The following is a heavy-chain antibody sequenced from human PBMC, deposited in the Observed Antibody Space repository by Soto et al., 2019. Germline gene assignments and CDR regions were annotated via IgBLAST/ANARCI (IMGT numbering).Heavy chain of an antibody. V-gene: IGHV1-69*08. CDR1: GGTFSSYT. CDR3: ARDPASIVATPDGGDWFYP. Sequence: QVQLVQSGAEVKKPGSSVKVSCKASGGTFSSYTISWVRQAPGQGPEWMGRIIPILGIANYAQKFQGRVTITADKSTSTAYMELSSLRSEDTAVYSWARDPASIVATPDGGDWFYPWGQGTLVTGSS. D-gene: IGHD5-12*01. CDR2: IIPILGIA. J-gene: IGHJ5*02.